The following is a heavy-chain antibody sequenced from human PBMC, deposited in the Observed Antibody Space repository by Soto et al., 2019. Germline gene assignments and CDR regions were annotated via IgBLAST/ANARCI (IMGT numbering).Heavy chain of an antibody. CDR2: ISWNSGSI. D-gene: IGHD4-17*01. CDR3: AKRDYGDYNFDY. J-gene: IGHJ4*03. CDR1: GFTFDDYA. V-gene: IGHV3-9*01. Sequence: SLRLSCAASGFTFDDYAMHWVRQAPGKGLEWVSGISWNSGSIGYADSVKGRFTISRDNAKNSLYLQMNSLRAEDTALYYCAKRDYGDYNFDYCGHGTLVTVSS.